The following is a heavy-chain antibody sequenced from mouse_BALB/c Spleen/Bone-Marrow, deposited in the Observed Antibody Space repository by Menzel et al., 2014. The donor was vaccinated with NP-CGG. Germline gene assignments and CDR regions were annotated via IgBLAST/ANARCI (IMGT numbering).Heavy chain of an antibody. CDR2: INPSTGYT. D-gene: IGHD4-1*01. V-gene: IGHV1-7*01. CDR3: ASNWDVD. CDR1: GYTFTSYW. Sequence: LLESGAELAKPGASVKMSCKASGYTFTSYWMHWVKQRPGQGLEWIGYINPSTGYTEYNQKFKDKATLTADKSSSTAYMQLSSLTSEDSAVYYCASNWDVDWGQGTTLTVSS. J-gene: IGHJ2*01.